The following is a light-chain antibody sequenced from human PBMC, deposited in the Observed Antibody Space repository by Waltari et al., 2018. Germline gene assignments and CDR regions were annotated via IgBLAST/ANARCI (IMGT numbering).Light chain of an antibody. CDR2: DAS. Sequence: EIVLTRSPATLSLSPWERATLSCRASQNLSSYFAWYQQKPGQPPRLLIYDASNRAAGIPARFSGTGSGTDFTLTISSLEPEDFVVYYCQQRSNWPLTFGGGTKVEI. V-gene: IGKV3-11*01. CDR1: QNLSSY. J-gene: IGKJ4*01. CDR3: QQRSNWPLT.